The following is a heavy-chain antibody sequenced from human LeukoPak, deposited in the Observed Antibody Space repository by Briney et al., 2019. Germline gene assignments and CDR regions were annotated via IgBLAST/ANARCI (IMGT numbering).Heavy chain of an antibody. J-gene: IGHJ3*02. V-gene: IGHV3-9*03. Sequence: PGGSLRLSCAASGFTFDDYAMHWVRQAPGKGLEWVSGISWNSGSIGYADSVKGRFTISRDNAKNSLYLQMNSLRAEDVALYYCAKDINPMATIIFGAFDIWGQGTMVTVSS. CDR1: GFTFDDYA. CDR2: ISWNSGSI. D-gene: IGHD5-24*01. CDR3: AKDINPMATIIFGAFDI.